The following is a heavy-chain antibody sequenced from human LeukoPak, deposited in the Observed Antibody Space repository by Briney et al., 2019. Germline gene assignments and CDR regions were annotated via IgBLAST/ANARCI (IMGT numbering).Heavy chain of an antibody. D-gene: IGHD2-21*01. CDR2: IKQDGSEK. J-gene: IGHJ4*02. V-gene: IGHV3-7*01. CDR3: ARRKDCQH. Sequence: GGSLRLSCAASGFTVSSKYMSWVRQAPGKGLEWVANIKQDGSEKYYVDSVKGRFTISRDNAKNSLYLQMNSLRAEDTAVYYCARRKDCQHWGQGTLVTVSS. CDR1: GFTVSSKY.